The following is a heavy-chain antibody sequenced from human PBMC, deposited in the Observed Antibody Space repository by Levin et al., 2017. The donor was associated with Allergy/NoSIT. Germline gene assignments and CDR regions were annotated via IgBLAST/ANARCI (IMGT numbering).Heavy chain of an antibody. J-gene: IGHJ4*02. CDR3: AKLGDSDFWSGYSHY. Sequence: GGSLRLSCAASGFTFSSYAMNWVRQAPGKGLEWVSAIGGGGGNTYYADSVKGRFTVSRDNSKNTLYLQMNSLRVEDTAVYYCAKLGDSDFWSGYSHYWGQGTLVTVSS. D-gene: IGHD3-3*01. V-gene: IGHV3-23*01. CDR1: GFTFSSYA. CDR2: IGGGGGNT.